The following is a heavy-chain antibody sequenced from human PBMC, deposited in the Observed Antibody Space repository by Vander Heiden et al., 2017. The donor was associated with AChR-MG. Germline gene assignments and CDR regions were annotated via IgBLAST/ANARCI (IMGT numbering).Heavy chain of an antibody. V-gene: IGHV3-30-3*01. CDR3: ARDLVDYYDSSGYSDY. CDR1: GLTFSSYA. J-gene: IGHJ4*02. Sequence: QVQLVESGGGVVQPGRSLRLSCAASGLTFSSYAMHWVRQAPGKGLEWVAVISYDGSNKYYADSVKGRYTISRDNSKNTLYLQMNSLRAEDTAVYYCARDLVDYYDSSGYSDYWGQGTLVTVSS. D-gene: IGHD3-22*01. CDR2: ISYDGSNK.